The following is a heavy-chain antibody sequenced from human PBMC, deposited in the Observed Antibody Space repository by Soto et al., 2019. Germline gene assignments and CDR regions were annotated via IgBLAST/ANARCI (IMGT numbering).Heavy chain of an antibody. J-gene: IGHJ4*02. D-gene: IGHD3-10*01. V-gene: IGHV1-69*02. CDR1: GDTFSFYS. CDR2: INPILRMS. CDR3: ASSYGSGYRAFDY. Sequence: QVQLVQSGAEVKKPGSSVKVSCKASGDTFSFYSINWVRQAPGLGLEWMGRINPILRMSNYAQRFQGRVTMTSDKSTITADMELSSLRSDDTAMYYCASSYGSGYRAFDYWGQGALVTVSS.